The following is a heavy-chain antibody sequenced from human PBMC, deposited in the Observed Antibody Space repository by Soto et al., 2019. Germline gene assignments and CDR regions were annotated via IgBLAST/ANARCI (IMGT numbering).Heavy chain of an antibody. Sequence: QVQLVESGGGVVQPGRSLRLSCAASGFTFSSYAMHWVRQAPGKGLEWVAVISYDGSNKYYSDSVKGRFTISRDNSKNTLYLQMNSLRAEDTAVYYGARDLRGYSYGVEAINYWGQGTLVTVSS. CDR3: ARDLRGYSYGVEAINY. D-gene: IGHD5-18*01. CDR2: ISYDGSNK. CDR1: GFTFSSYA. V-gene: IGHV3-30-3*01. J-gene: IGHJ4*02.